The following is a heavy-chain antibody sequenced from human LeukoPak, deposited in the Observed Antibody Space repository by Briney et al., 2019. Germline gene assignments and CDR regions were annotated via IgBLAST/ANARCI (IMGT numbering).Heavy chain of an antibody. V-gene: IGHV3-48*03. CDR1: GFSYSRYG. Sequence: GGSLRLSCAASGFSYSRYGMKGVRQAPWKGLEGLSYIRSSDSTTYYADSVKGRFTISRDNAKNSLYLQMDSLRVEDTAVYYCAKRADSSAHSFDYWGQGTLVTVSS. D-gene: IGHD3-22*01. J-gene: IGHJ4*02. CDR3: AKRADSSAHSFDY. CDR2: IRSSDSTT.